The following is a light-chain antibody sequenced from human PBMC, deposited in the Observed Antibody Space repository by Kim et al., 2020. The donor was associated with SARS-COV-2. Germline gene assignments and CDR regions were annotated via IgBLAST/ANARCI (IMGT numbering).Light chain of an antibody. J-gene: IGKJ2*01. CDR2: WAS. CDR1: QRVLQRANSNNS. CDR3: QQYYSGPPYT. V-gene: IGKV4-1*01. Sequence: DIVMTQSPNPQPLSLGERATINCKPPQRVLQRANSNNSLAWYQQKPGHPPKLLIYWASTRESGVPDRFSGSGSGTDFTLTISSLQAEDVALYYCQQYYSGPPYTFGQGTKLEIK.